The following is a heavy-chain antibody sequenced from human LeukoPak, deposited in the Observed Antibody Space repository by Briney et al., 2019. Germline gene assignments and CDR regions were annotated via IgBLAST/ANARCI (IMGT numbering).Heavy chain of an antibody. CDR3: ARTVLMVYAILSDYFDY. D-gene: IGHD2-8*01. Sequence: AETLSLTCTVSGYSISSGYHWGCIRQPPGKGLEWIGSIYHSGSTYYNPSLKSRVTISVDTSKNQFSLKLRSVTAADTAVYYCARTVLMVYAILSDYFDYWGQGTLVTVSS. V-gene: IGHV4-38-2*02. CDR2: IYHSGST. J-gene: IGHJ4*02. CDR1: GYSISSGYH.